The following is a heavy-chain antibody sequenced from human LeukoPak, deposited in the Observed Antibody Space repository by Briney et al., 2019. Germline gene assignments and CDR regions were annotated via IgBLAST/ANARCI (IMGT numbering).Heavy chain of an antibody. J-gene: IGHJ4*02. CDR3: ATILAVAGANFDY. D-gene: IGHD6-19*01. Sequence: GGSLRLSCAASGFTFCSYAMSWVRQAPGKGLEWVSSISGSGGSTYYADSVKGRFTISRDNSKNTLYLQMNSLRAEDTAVYYCATILAVAGANFDYWGQGTLVTVSS. CDR2: ISGSGGST. CDR1: GFTFCSYA. V-gene: IGHV3-23*01.